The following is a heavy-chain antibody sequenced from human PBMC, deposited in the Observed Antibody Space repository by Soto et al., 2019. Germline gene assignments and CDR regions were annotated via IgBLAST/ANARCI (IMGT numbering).Heavy chain of an antibody. CDR1: GFTFSSYS. CDR2: ISSSSSTI. J-gene: IGHJ4*02. V-gene: IGHV3-48*01. D-gene: IGHD3-22*01. Sequence: EVQLVESGGGLVQPGGSLRLSCAASGFTFSSYSMNWVRQAPGKGLDWVSYISSSSSTIYYADSVKGRFTISRDNAQNSLYLQMNSLRAEDTAVYYCARHYYDSSGYYPPDYWGQGTLVTVSS. CDR3: ARHYYDSSGYYPPDY.